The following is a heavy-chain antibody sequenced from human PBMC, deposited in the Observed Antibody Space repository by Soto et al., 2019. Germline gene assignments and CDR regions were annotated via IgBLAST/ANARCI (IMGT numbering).Heavy chain of an antibody. D-gene: IGHD6-19*01. CDR2: IYTSGST. CDR3: ARDAAVPGESDRFDY. CDR1: GGSISSYY. V-gene: IGHV4-4*07. Sequence: PSETLSLTCTVSGGSISSYYWSWIRQPAGKGLEWIGRIYTSGSTNYNPSLKSRVTMSVDTSRNEFSLKLTSLTAADTAIYYCARDAAVPGESDRFDYWGQGTLVTVSS. J-gene: IGHJ4*02.